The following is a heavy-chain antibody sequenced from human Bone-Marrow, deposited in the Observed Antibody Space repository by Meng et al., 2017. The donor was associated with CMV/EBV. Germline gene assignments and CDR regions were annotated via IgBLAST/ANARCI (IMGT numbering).Heavy chain of an antibody. D-gene: IGHD6-13*01. CDR1: GFTFSSYG. CDR2: IRYDGSNK. V-gene: IGHV3-30*02. J-gene: IGHJ4*02. Sequence: GGSLRLSCAASGFTFSSYGMHWVRQAPGKGLEWVAFIRYDGSNKYYADSVKGRFTISRDNSKNTLYLQMNSLRAEDTAVYYCAKDPKARIAAAGDIFDYWGQGTRVTVSS. CDR3: AKDPKARIAAAGDIFDY.